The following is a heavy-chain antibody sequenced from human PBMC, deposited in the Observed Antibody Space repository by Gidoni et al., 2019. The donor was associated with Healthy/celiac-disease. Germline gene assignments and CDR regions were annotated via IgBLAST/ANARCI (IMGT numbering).Heavy chain of an antibody. V-gene: IGHV3-66*01. CDR3: ARDQIYYFDY. CDR1: GFTVSSNY. Sequence: EVQLVESGGGLVQPGGSLRLSCAASGFTVSSNYMSWVRQAPGKGLEWVSVSYSGGSTYYADSVKVRFTISRDNSKNTLYLQMNSLRAEDTAVYYCARDQIYYFDYWGQGTLVTVSS. CDR2: SYSGGST. J-gene: IGHJ4*02.